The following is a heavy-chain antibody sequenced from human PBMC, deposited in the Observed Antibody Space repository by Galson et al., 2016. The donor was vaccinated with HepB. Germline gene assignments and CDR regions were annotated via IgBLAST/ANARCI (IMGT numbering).Heavy chain of an antibody. CDR1: GFTVSSNY. J-gene: IGHJ6*02. CDR3: ARDNRDYASSSALSSGMDV. D-gene: IGHD6-6*01. CDR2: IYSNGRT. V-gene: IGHV3-53*01. Sequence: SLRLSCAASGFTVSSNYMNWVRQAPGKGLEWVSIIYSNGRTYYADSVTGRFTVSRDNSNNALYLQMNSLRAEDTAVYFCARDNRDYASSSALSSGMDVWGQGTTVAVSS.